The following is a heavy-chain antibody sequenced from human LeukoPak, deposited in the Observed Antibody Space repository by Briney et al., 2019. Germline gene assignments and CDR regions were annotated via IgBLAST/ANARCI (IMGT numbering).Heavy chain of an antibody. CDR2: IYSGGST. J-gene: IGHJ6*02. CDR1: GFTVSSNY. CDR3: ARDSRQWLPRGNYYYYGMDV. V-gene: IGHV3-66*01. D-gene: IGHD6-19*01. Sequence: PGGSLRLSCAASGFTVSSNYMSWVRQAPGKGLEWVSVIYSGGSTYYADSVKGRFTISRDNSKNTLYPQMNSLRAEDTAVYYCARDSRQWLPRGNYYYYGMDVWGQGTTVTVSS.